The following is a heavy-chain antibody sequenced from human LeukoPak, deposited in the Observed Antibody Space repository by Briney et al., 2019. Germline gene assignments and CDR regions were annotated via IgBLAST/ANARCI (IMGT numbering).Heavy chain of an antibody. D-gene: IGHD3-10*01. CDR2: INPSGGST. CDR1: GYTFTSYY. CDR3: ARDEAEYGSGMLVAFDI. V-gene: IGHV1-46*01. J-gene: IGHJ3*02. Sequence: ASVKVSCKASGYTFTSYYMHWVRQAPGQGLEWMGIINPSGGSTSYAQKFQGRVTMTRDTSTSTVYMELSSLRSEDTAVYYCARDEAEYGSGMLVAFDIWGQGTMVTVS.